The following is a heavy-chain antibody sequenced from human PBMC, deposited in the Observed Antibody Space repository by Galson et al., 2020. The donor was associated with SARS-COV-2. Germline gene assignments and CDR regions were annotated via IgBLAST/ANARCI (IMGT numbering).Heavy chain of an antibody. CDR3: ARSHDSSGNALEF. CDR2: IHSTGST. J-gene: IGHJ3*01. Sequence: SETLSLTCTVSGGSISSGSYYWSWIRQPAGKELEWIGRIHSTGSTNYNPSLKSPATISVDTSKNQFSLRLSSVTAADTAVYYCARSHDSSGNALEFLGQGTLVTVSS. V-gene: IGHV4-61*02. D-gene: IGHD3-22*01. CDR1: GGSISSGSYY.